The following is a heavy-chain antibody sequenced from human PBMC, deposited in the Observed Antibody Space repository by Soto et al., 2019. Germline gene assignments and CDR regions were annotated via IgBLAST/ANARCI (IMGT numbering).Heavy chain of an antibody. CDR1: GYTFTSYA. V-gene: IGHV1-3*01. CDR3: ARVSKVGTRIAVAGQHFDY. J-gene: IGHJ4*02. CDR2: INAGNGNT. Sequence: GASVKVSCKASGYTFTSYAMHWVRQAPGQRLEWMGWINAGNGNTKYSQKFQGRVTITRDTSASTAYMELSSLRSEDTAVYYCARVSKVGTRIAVAGQHFDYWGQGTLVTVSS. D-gene: IGHD6-19*01.